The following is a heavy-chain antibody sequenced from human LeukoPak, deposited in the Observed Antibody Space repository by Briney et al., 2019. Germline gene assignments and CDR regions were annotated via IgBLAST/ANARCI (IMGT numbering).Heavy chain of an antibody. J-gene: IGHJ5*02. D-gene: IGHD2-21*02. CDR1: GGSFSGYY. CDR2: INHSGST. V-gene: IGHV4-34*01. Sequence: SETLSLTCAVYGGSFSGYYWSWIRQPPGKGLEWIGEINHSGSTNYNPSLKSRVTISVDTSKNQFSLKLSSVTAADTAVYYCARGRMVTAAREWFDPWGQGTLVTVSS. CDR3: ARGRMVTAAREWFDP.